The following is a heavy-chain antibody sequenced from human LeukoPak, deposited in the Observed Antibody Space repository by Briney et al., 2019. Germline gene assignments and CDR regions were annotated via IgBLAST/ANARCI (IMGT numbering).Heavy chain of an antibody. CDR1: GYTFTSYA. J-gene: IGHJ6*02. CDR3: ARGRLYDFWSGYYTFWYYYGMGV. Sequence: ASVKVSCKASGYTFTSYAMNWVRQAPGQGLEWMGWINTNTGNPTYAQGFTGRFVFSLDTSVSTAYLQISSLKAEDTAVYYCARGRLYDFWSGYYTFWYYYGMGVWGQGTTVTVSS. V-gene: IGHV7-4-1*02. D-gene: IGHD3-3*01. CDR2: INTNTGNP.